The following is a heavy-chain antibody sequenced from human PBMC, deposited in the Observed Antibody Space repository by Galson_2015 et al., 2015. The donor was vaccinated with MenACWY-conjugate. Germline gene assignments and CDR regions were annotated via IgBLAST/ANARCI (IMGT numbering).Heavy chain of an antibody. CDR3: ARGGLYGSSWSTFDS. Sequence: SVKVPCKASGYSFTGYNIHWVRQAPGQGLEWLGWINPNSGDTNYAQKFQGWVTMTRDTSTSTVYMELSRLRSDDTAVYYCARGGLYGSSWSTFDSWGQGTLVTVSS. CDR2: INPNSGDT. CDR1: GYSFTGYN. J-gene: IGHJ4*02. D-gene: IGHD6-13*01. V-gene: IGHV1-2*04.